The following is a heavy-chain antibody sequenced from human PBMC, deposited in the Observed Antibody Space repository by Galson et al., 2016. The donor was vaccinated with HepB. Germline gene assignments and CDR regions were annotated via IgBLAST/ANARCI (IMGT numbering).Heavy chain of an antibody. J-gene: IGHJ5*02. CDR3: ARGRSILERGWYWFDP. D-gene: IGHD6-19*01. Sequence: SLRLSCAASGFTLSSYGMNWVRQAPGKGLEWVANIKQDGSEKHYVDSVKGRFTISRDNAKNSLYLQMNSLRAEDTAVYYCARGRSILERGWYWFDPWGQGTLVTVSS. CDR2: IKQDGSEK. CDR1: GFTLSSYG. V-gene: IGHV3-7*04.